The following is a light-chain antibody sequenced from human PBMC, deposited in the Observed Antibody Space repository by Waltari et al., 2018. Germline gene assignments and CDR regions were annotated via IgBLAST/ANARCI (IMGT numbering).Light chain of an antibody. CDR1: TSNIGGNS. J-gene: IGLJ6*01. V-gene: IGLV1-44*01. Sequence: LTQPPSASGTPGQRVTISCSGSTSNIGGNSDHWYQQLPGTAPKLLMYSTHQRPSGVPDRFSGSKSGTSASLAISELQSDDEGDYYCATWDDSLSVYVFGSGTTVTVL. CDR2: STH. CDR3: ATWDDSLSVYV.